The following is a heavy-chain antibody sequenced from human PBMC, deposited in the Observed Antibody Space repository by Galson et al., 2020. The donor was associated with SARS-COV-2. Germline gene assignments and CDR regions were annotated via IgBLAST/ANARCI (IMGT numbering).Heavy chain of an antibody. CDR3: ARGTYYYDSSGYSVNDAFDI. Sequence: SETLSLTCTVSGGSVSSSSNYWSWIRPPPGKGLEWTGYIYYSGRTKYNPSLKSRVTISVDTSKNQFSLKLSSVTAADTAVYYCARGTYYYDSSGYSVNDAFDIWGQGTMVTVSS. V-gene: IGHV4-61*01. J-gene: IGHJ3*02. CDR2: IYYSGRT. D-gene: IGHD3-22*01. CDR1: GGSVSSSSNY.